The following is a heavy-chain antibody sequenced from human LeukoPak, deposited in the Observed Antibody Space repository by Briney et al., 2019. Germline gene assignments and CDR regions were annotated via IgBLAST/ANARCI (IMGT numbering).Heavy chain of an antibody. J-gene: IGHJ3*02. CDR2: INHSGST. CDR1: GGSFSGYY. Sequence: SETLSLTCAVYGGSFSGYYWSWIRQPPGQGLEWIGEINHSGSTNYNPSLKSRVTISVDTSKNQFSLMLSSVTAADSAVYYCSGSLIAFDIWGQGTMVTVSS. CDR3: SGSLIAFDI. V-gene: IGHV4-34*01. D-gene: IGHD5-12*01.